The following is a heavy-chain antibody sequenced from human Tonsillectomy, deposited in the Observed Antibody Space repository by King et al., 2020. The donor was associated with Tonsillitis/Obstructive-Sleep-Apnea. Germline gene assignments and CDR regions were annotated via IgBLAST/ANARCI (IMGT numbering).Heavy chain of an antibody. D-gene: IGHD2-15*01. CDR3: ARGQSLDSTKGGVAFDP. CDR2: LWFDETNK. Sequence: VQLVESGGGVVQPGRSLRLSCAASGFTFSNYGMHWVRQAPGRGLEWVAVLWFDETNKYYADSVKGRFTISRDNSRNTLYLQMNSLRAEDTAVYYCARGQSLDSTKGGVAFDPWGQGTLVTVSS. CDR1: GFTFSNYG. J-gene: IGHJ5*02. V-gene: IGHV3-33*01.